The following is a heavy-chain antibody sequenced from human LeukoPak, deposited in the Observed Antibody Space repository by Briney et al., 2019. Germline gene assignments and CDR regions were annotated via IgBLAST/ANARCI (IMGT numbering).Heavy chain of an antibody. CDR3: ARTYCGGDCYYVYFDY. CDR2: IYPGYSDT. CDR1: GYTFTNHW. J-gene: IGHJ4*02. D-gene: IGHD2-21*02. Sequence: GESPKISCKGSGYTFTNHWISWVRQMPGKGLEWMGIIYPGYSDTRYSPSFQGQVTISADKSISTAYLLWSSLKASDTAMYYCARTYCGGDCYYVYFDYWGQGTLVTLSS. V-gene: IGHV5-51*01.